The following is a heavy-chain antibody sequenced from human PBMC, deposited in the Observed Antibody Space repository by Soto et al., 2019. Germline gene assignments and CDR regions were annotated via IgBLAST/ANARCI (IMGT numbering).Heavy chain of an antibody. CDR1: GDSVSRNSAG. V-gene: IGHV6-1*01. Sequence: PSQTLSLTCAITGDSVSRNSAGWSWVRQAPSRGLEWLGRTYYRSKWYYEYAVSVRGRITINPDTSKNQYSLQLNSVTPEDTAVYFCARGEQYSGRIFDYWGQGTLVTVSS. CDR2: TYYRSKWYY. CDR3: ARGEQYSGRIFDY. J-gene: IGHJ4*01. D-gene: IGHD1-26*01.